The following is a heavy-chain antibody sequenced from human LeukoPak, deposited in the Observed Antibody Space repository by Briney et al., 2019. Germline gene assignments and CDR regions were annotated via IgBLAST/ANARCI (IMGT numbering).Heavy chain of an antibody. CDR1: VFTFEVYD. V-gene: IGHV3-20*04. D-gene: IGHD3-3*01. CDR3: ARGGPLGFWSGYYPFDY. Sequence: PGGPLSLPCAASVFTFEVYDMLWARESPGKGLEGVSGFYWYGGSTGYAYSVKGRSPICRDNAKNHLYLQMNSLRAEDTALYYCARGGPLGFWSGYYPFDYWGQGTLVTVSS. CDR2: FYWYGGST. J-gene: IGHJ4*02.